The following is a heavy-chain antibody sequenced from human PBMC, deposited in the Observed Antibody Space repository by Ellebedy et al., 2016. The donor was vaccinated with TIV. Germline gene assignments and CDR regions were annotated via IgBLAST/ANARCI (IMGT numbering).Heavy chain of an antibody. Sequence: MPSETLSLTCGVNGGSFSGYYWSWIRQSPGRGLEYIGEINHRGSTDYNPSLKSPVTISIDTSKGQFSLNLTSVTAADTAVYYCARAARRSHVAVSARGYFDPWGQGTLVTVSS. CDR2: INHRGST. V-gene: IGHV4-34*01. CDR1: GGSFSGYY. CDR3: ARAARRSHVAVSARGYFDP. D-gene: IGHD5/OR15-5a*01. J-gene: IGHJ5*02.